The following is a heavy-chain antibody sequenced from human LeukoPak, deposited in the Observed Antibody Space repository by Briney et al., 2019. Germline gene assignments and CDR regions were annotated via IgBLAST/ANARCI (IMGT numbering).Heavy chain of an antibody. D-gene: IGHD3-10*01. CDR3: ARHLGGDYFDY. Sequence: HPGGSLRLSCAASGFTLSSYWMHWVRQAPGKGLVWVSRINTDGSSTSYADSVKGLFTISRDNAKNTLYLQMNSLRAEDTAVYYCARHLGGDYFDYWGQGTLVTVSS. J-gene: IGHJ4*02. CDR1: GFTLSSYW. CDR2: INTDGSST. V-gene: IGHV3-74*01.